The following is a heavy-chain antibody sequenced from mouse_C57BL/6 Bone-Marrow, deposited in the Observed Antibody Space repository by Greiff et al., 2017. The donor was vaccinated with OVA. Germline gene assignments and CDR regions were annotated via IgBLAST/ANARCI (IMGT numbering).Heavy chain of an antibody. V-gene: IGHV1-19*01. CDR1: GYTFTDYY. D-gene: IGHD1-1*01. J-gene: IGHJ2*01. Sequence: VQLKESGPVLVKPGASVKMSCKASGYTFTDYYMNWVKQSHGKSLEWIGVINPYNGGTSYNQKFKGKATLTVDKSSSTAYMELNSLTSEDSAVYDWARLGIITTVVAPCWGQGTTLTVSS. CDR3: ARLGIITTVVAPC. CDR2: INPYNGGT.